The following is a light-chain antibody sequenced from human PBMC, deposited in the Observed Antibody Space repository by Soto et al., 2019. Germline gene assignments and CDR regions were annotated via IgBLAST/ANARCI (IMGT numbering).Light chain of an antibody. J-gene: IGKJ2*01. V-gene: IGKV3-15*01. CDR3: QQYNNWPPYT. CDR1: QSVSSN. Sequence: EIVMTQSPATLSVSPGERATLSCRASQSVSSNLVWYQQKPGQAPRLLIYGASTWATGIPARFSGSGSGTDFTLTISSLQSEDFAVYYCQQYNNWPPYTFGQGTKLEIK. CDR2: GAS.